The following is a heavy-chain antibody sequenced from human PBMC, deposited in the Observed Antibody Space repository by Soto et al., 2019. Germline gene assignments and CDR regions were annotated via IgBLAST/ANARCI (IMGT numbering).Heavy chain of an antibody. CDR3: ARGGDSSGYYLIDY. J-gene: IGHJ4*02. Sequence: NPSETLSLTCTVSGGSISSYYWSWIRQPPGKGLEWIGYIYYSGSTNYNPSLKSRVTISVDTSKNQFSLKLSSVTAADTAVYYCARGGDSSGYYLIDYWGQGTLVTVS. V-gene: IGHV4-59*01. CDR1: GGSISSYY. CDR2: IYYSGST. D-gene: IGHD3-22*01.